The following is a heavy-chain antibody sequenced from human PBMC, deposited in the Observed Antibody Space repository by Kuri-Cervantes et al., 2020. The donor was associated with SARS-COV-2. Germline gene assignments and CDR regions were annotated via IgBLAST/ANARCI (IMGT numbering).Heavy chain of an antibody. J-gene: IGHJ3*02. V-gene: IGHV1-2*04. Sequence: ASVKVSCKASGYTFTGYYMHWVRQAPGQGLEWMGWINPNSGGTNYAQKFQGWVTMTRDTSISTVYMELNRLRSDDTAVYYCARSTPFRRLMVISQGGAFDIWGQGTMVTVSS. CDR2: INPNSGGT. D-gene: IGHD2-8*01. CDR3: ARSTPFRRLMVISQGGAFDI. CDR1: GYTFTGYY.